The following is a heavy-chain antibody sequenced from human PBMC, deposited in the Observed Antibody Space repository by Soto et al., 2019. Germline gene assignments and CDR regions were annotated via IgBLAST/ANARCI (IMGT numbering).Heavy chain of an antibody. V-gene: IGHV4-30-4*01. CDR1: GGSISSGDYY. Sequence: QVQLQESGPGLVKPSQTLSLTCTVSGGSISSGDYYWSWIRQPPGKGLEWIGYIYYSGSTYYNPSLKRRVTVSVDPSKNQFSLKLSSVTAADTAVYYCASLSEETDGMDVWGQGTTVTVSS. J-gene: IGHJ6*02. CDR2: IYYSGST. CDR3: ASLSEETDGMDV.